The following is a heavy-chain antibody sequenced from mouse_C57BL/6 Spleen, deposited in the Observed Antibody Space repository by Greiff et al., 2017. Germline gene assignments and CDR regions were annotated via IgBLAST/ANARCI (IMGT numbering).Heavy chain of an antibody. V-gene: IGHV2-2*01. J-gene: IGHJ4*01. CDR2: IWSGGST. D-gene: IGHD2-3*01. CDR1: GFSLTSYG. Sequence: VMLVESGPGLVQPSQSLSITCTVSGFSLTSYGVHWVRQSPGKGLEWLGVIWSGGSTDYNAAFISRLSISKDNSKSHVFFKMNSLQADDTAIYYCARWLLPSYYYAMDYWGQGTSVTVSS. CDR3: ARWLLPSYYYAMDY.